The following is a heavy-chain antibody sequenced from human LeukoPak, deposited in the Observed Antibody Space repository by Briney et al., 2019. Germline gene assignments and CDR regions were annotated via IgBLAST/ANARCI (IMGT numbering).Heavy chain of an antibody. V-gene: IGHV3-48*03. CDR2: IRSSGTTL. CDR1: GFTFNSCE. Sequence: GGSLRLSCAVSGFTFNSCEMDWVRQAPGKGLEWVSYIRSSGTTLYYADSVKGRFTISRDNARNSLYLQMNSLRAEDTAVYYCASRGTDYGYAVYWGQGPLVTVSS. D-gene: IGHD4/OR15-4a*01. J-gene: IGHJ4*02. CDR3: ASRGTDYGYAVY.